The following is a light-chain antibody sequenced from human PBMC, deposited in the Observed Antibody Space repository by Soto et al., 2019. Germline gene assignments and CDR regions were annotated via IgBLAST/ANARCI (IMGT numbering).Light chain of an antibody. CDR2: GAS. CDR3: QQYGSSGT. J-gene: IGKJ1*01. CDR1: QSVSNNY. Sequence: ILLTQSPGTLSLSPGEGATLSCRASQSVSNNYLAWYQPKPGQAPRLLIYGASNRATGIPDRLSGSGSGTDFTLPIRRLEPEDFAVYYCQQYGSSGTFGQGTKVDIK. V-gene: IGKV3-20*01.